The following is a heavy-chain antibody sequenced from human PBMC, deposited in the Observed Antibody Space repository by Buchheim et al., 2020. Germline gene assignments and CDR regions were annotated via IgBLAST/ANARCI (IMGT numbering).Heavy chain of an antibody. D-gene: IGHD6-13*01. Sequence: EVRLVESGGGLFQPGRSLRLSCAASGFTFSIENMNWVRQAPGRGPEWLSYISGSGSVIVYADSVMGRFSISRDNAKKSLFLQMNNLRLEDTAVYYCAKGLGSSWFHHWGLGTL. CDR1: GFTFSIEN. CDR2: ISGSGSVI. J-gene: IGHJ5*02. CDR3: AKGLGSSWFHH. V-gene: IGHV3-48*04.